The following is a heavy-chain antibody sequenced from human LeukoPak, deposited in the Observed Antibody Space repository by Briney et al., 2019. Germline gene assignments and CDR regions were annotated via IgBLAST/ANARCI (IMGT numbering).Heavy chain of an antibody. CDR2: ISQSDNTR. V-gene: IGHV3-11*04. CDR1: GFSVVNAW. J-gene: IGHJ6*02. D-gene: IGHD5-24*01. Sequence: GGSLRLSCAASGFSVVNAWMSWVRQAPGQGLEWVSYISQSDNTRKYADFVKGRFIIARDNAENSIYLQLNSLRVEDTAVYYCARGDGGYYYGMDVWGQGTTVTVSS. CDR3: ARGDGGYYYGMDV.